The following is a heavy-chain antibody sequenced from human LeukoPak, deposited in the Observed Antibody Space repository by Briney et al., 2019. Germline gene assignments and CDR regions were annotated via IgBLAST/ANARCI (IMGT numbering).Heavy chain of an antibody. D-gene: IGHD3-10*01. J-gene: IGHJ4*02. CDR3: APYYYGSGTSLGY. CDR1: GFTFSSNW. CDR2: IKKDGSEK. Sequence: GGSLRLSCAASGFTFSSNWTSWVRQAPGKGLEWVANIKKDGSEKYYVDSVKGRFTISRDNAKNSVYLQMNSLRVEDTAVYYCAPYYYGSGTSLGYWGQGTLVTVSS. V-gene: IGHV3-7*01.